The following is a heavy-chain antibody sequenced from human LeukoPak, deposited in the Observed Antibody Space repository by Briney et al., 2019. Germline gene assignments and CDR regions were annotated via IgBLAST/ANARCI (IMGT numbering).Heavy chain of an antibody. CDR1: GGSISNYY. Sequence: SETLSLTCTVSGGSISNYYWSWIRQSPGKGLEWIGYIYYNGESNYNPSLKSRVTISVDTSKNQFALRLSSVSAADTAVYYCARDRGVMGFDSWGQGTLVTVSS. CDR2: IYYNGES. CDR3: ARDRGVMGFDS. D-gene: IGHD3-10*01. V-gene: IGHV4-59*01. J-gene: IGHJ4*02.